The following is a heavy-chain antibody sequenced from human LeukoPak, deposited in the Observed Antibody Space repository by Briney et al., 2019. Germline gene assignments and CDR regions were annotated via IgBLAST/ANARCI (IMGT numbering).Heavy chain of an antibody. CDR2: IYTSGST. Sequence: SETLSLTCTVSGGSISSYYWSWIRQPPGKGLEWIGYIYTSGSTNYNPALKSRVTISLDTSKNQFSLKLSSVTAADTAVYYCAITRYYYYYMDVWGKGTTVTVSS. V-gene: IGHV4-4*09. CDR3: AITRYYYYYMDV. CDR1: GGSISSYY. J-gene: IGHJ6*03.